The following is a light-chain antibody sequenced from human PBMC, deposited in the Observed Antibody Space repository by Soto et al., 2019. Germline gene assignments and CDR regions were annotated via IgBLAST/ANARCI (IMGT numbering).Light chain of an antibody. CDR2: AAS. J-gene: IGKJ4*01. V-gene: IGKV1-39*01. CDR1: QSISSY. CDR3: QQSYSTPLT. Sequence: DIQMTQSPSSLSASVGDRVTITCRASQSISSYLNWYQQKPGKAPKLLIYAASSLQSGVPSRFSGCGSVTDFTLAISSLQPEDVATYYCQQSYSTPLTFGGGTKVEIK.